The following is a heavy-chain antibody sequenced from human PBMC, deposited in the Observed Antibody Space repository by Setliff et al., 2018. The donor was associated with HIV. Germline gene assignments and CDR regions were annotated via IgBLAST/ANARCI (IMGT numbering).Heavy chain of an antibody. V-gene: IGHV1-18*01. J-gene: IGHJ4*02. CDR2: ISIYNDNT. CDR3: ARDPPSGLVILKPLDH. CDR1: GYIFSSYG. D-gene: IGHD3-9*01. Sequence: GASVKVSCKASGYIFSSYGISWVRQAPGQGLEWMGWISIYNDNTNYAQKFQGRIILTKDTSTTTVYMELRSLRPDDTAVYFCARDPPSGLVILKPLDHWGQGTLVTVSS.